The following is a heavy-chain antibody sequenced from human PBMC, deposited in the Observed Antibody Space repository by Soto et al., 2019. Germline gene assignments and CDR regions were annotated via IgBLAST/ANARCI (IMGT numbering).Heavy chain of an antibody. V-gene: IGHV1-46*01. CDR2: INPSGGST. CDR3: ARVSARGYHFYRFDP. J-gene: IGHJ5*02. D-gene: IGHD5-12*01. CDR1: GYTFTSYY. Sequence: ASVKVSCKASGYTFTSYYMHWVRQAPGQGLEWMGIINPSGGSTSYAQKFQGRVTMTRDTSTSTVYMELSSLRSEDTAVYYCARVSARGYHFYRFDPWGQGTLVTVSS.